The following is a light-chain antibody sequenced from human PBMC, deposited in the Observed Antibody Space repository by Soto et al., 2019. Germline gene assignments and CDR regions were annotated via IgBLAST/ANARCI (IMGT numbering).Light chain of an antibody. J-gene: IGLJ1*01. CDR2: DVS. CDR3: CSYAGSYTFYV. CDR1: SSDVGGYNY. V-gene: IGLV2-11*01. Sequence: SALTQPRSVSGSPGQSVTISCTGTSSDVGGYNYVSWYQQHPGKAPKLMIYDVSKRPSGVPDRFSGSKSGNTASLTISGLQAEDEADYYCCSYAGSYTFYVFGTGTQVTVL.